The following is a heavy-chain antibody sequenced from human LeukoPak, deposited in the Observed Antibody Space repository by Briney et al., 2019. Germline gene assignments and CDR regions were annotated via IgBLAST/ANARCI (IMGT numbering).Heavy chain of an antibody. CDR2: IYYSGST. CDR1: GGSISSGDYY. V-gene: IGHV4-30-4*08. CDR3: ARAGGTTYYFDY. D-gene: IGHD2/OR15-2a*01. Sequence: SQTLSLTCTVSGGSISSGDYYWSWLRQPPGKGLEWIGYIYYSGSTYYNPSLKSRVTISVDTSKNQFSLKLSSVTAADTAVYYCARAGGTTYYFDYWGQGTLVTVSS. J-gene: IGHJ4*02.